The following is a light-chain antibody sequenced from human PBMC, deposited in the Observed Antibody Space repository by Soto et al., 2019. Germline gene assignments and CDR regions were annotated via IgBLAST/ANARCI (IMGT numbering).Light chain of an antibody. CDR2: DVS. V-gene: IGLV2-14*01. J-gene: IGLJ1*01. CDR3: SSYTSSSTLLYV. CDR1: SSDVGGYNY. Sequence: QSALTQPASVSGSPGQSITISCTGTSSDVGGYNYVSWYQQHPGKAPKLMIYDVSNRPSGVSNRFSGSKSVNTASLTTSGLQAEDEADDYCSSYTSSSTLLYVFGTGTKLTVL.